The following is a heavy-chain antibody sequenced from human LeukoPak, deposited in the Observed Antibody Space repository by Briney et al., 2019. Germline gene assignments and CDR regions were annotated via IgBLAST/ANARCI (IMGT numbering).Heavy chain of an antibody. V-gene: IGHV3-53*05. D-gene: IGHD5-18*01. Sequence: PGGSLRLSCAASGFTVSSNYMSWVRQAPGKGLEWVSVIYSGGSTYYADSVKGRFTISRDNSKNTLYLQMNSLRAEDTAVYYCAKLGYSYGGGRGPYFDYWGQGTLVTVSS. CDR2: IYSGGST. J-gene: IGHJ4*02. CDR3: AKLGYSYGGGRGPYFDY. CDR1: GFTVSSNY.